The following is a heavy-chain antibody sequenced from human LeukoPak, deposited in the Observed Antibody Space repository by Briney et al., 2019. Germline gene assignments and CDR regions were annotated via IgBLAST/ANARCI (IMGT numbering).Heavy chain of an antibody. J-gene: IGHJ5*02. CDR3: ARTSVSYSSSWYSGDWFDP. V-gene: IGHV1-8*03. CDR1: GGTFSSYD. D-gene: IGHD6-13*01. Sequence: GASVKVSCKASGGTFSSYDINWVRQATGQGLEWMGWMNPNSGNTGYAQKFQGRVTITRNTSISTAYMELSSLRSGDTAVYYCARTSVSYSSSWYSGDWFDPWGQGTLVTVSS. CDR2: MNPNSGNT.